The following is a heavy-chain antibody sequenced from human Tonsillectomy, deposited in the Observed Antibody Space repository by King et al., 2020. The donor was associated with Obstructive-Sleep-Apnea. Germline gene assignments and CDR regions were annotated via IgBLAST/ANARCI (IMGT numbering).Heavy chain of an antibody. CDR2: IWYDGSNK. D-gene: IGHD3-22*01. V-gene: IGHV3-33*01. J-gene: IGHJ2*01. CDR3: AGDVGYYPDWYFDL. Sequence: VQLVESGGGVVQPGRSLRLSCAASGFTFSSYGMHWVRQAPGKGLEWVALIWYDGSNKYYADSVKGRFTISRVNSQNTLYLQMNSLRAEDTAVYYSAGDVGYYPDWYFDLWGRGTLVTVSS. CDR1: GFTFSSYG.